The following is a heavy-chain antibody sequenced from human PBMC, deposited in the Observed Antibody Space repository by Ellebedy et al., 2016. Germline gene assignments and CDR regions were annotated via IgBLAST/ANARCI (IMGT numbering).Heavy chain of an antibody. Sequence: ASVKVSXXASGYTFTSYGISWVRQAPGQGLEWMGWISAYNGNTNYARGLQGRVTMTSDTSTSTAYMELRSLRSDDTAVYYCARDRSSSDYWGQGTLVTVSS. D-gene: IGHD6-6*01. V-gene: IGHV1-18*01. CDR1: GYTFTSYG. CDR2: ISAYNGNT. CDR3: ARDRSSSDY. J-gene: IGHJ4*02.